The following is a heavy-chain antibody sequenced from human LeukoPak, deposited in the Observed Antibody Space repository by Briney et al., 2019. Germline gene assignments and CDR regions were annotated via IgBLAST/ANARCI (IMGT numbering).Heavy chain of an antibody. Sequence: GESLKISCKGSGYSFTSYWISWVRQMPGKGLEWMGRIDPSDSYTNYSPSFQGHVTISADKSISTAYLQWSSLKASDTAMYYSVRGHQSSGWYGGMDVWGKGTTVTVSS. CDR2: IDPSDSYT. D-gene: IGHD6-19*01. CDR3: VRGHQSSGWYGGMDV. J-gene: IGHJ6*04. V-gene: IGHV5-10-1*01. CDR1: GYSFTSYW.